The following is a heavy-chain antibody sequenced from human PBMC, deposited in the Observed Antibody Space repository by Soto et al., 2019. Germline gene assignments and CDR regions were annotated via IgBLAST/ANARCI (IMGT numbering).Heavy chain of an antibody. D-gene: IGHD3-10*01. J-gene: IGHJ6*02. CDR3: ARDTARAMVRIYYGMDV. V-gene: IGHV3-33*01. Sequence: GGSLRLPCAASGLTFSSYGMHWVRQAPGKGLEWVAVIWYDGSNKYYADSVKGRFTISRDNSKNTLYLQMNSLRAEDTAVYYCARDTARAMVRIYYGMDVWGQGTTVTGSS. CDR2: IWYDGSNK. CDR1: GLTFSSYG.